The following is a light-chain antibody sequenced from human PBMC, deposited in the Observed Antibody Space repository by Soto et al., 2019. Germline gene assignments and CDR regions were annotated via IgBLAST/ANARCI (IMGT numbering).Light chain of an antibody. CDR3: QQYNPAYT. CDR2: KAS. Sequence: DIQMTQSPSTLSASVGDRVTITCWASQSISSWLAWYQQRPGKAPKLLIYKASFLESGVPSRFSGSGSGTEFTLTISSLQPDDFATYYCQQYNPAYTFGQGTKLEIK. V-gene: IGKV1-5*03. J-gene: IGKJ2*01. CDR1: QSISSW.